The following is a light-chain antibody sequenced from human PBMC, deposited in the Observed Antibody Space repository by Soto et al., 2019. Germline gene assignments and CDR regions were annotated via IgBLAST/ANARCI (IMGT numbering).Light chain of an antibody. Sequence: QSVLTQPASVSGSPGQSITISCTVGSYNFVSWYQQHPGKAPKVLIYEVSKRPSGVSDRFSGSKSGNTASLTISGLQAEDEADYYCCSVAGRSTYVFGTGTKVTVL. CDR3: CSVAGRSTYV. V-gene: IGLV2-23*02. J-gene: IGLJ1*01. CDR2: EVS. CDR1: GSYNF.